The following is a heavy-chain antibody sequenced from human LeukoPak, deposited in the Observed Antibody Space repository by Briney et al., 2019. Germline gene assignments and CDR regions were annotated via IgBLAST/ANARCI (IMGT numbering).Heavy chain of an antibody. CDR1: GYTLTSYF. Sequence: ALVKVSCKASGYTLTSYFIHWVRQAPGQGLEWMGIINPSGGSTSYAQKFQGRVTMTTDTSTNTAYMELTTLRSDDTAVYYCARTCVSASCYFIYWGQGTLVTVSS. D-gene: IGHD2-2*01. J-gene: IGHJ4*02. CDR2: INPSGGST. CDR3: ARTCVSASCYFIY. V-gene: IGHV1-46*01.